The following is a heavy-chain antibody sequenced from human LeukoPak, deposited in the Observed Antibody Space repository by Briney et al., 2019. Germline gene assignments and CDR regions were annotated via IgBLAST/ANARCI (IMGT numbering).Heavy chain of an antibody. J-gene: IGHJ4*02. CDR2: IKQDGSER. Sequence: GGSLRLSCAASGFTFSSYWMSWVRQAPGKGLGWVANIKQDGSERNYVDSVKGRFTISRDNAKNSLYLKMNSLRAEDTAVYYCARDFGAGRYGSLWGQGTLVTVSS. CDR3: ARDFGAGRYGSL. V-gene: IGHV3-7*01. D-gene: IGHD3-10*01. CDR1: GFTFSSYW.